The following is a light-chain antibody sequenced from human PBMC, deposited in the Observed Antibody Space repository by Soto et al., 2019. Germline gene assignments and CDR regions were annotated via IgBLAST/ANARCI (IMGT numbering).Light chain of an antibody. V-gene: IGKV1-5*03. Sequence: DIQMTQSPSTLSASVGDRVTITCRASQSIDSWLAWYQQKPGKTPNLLIYEASSLESGVSSRFSGSGSGTEFTLTISSLQPDDFATYYCQQYSSYSAGTFGQGTKVEIK. J-gene: IGKJ1*01. CDR3: QQYSSYSAGT. CDR2: EAS. CDR1: QSIDSW.